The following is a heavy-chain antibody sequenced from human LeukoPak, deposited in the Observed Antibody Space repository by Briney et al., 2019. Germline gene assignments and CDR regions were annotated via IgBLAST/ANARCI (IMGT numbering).Heavy chain of an antibody. D-gene: IGHD6-13*01. CDR3: AREYSSSWYLRTDAFDI. Sequence: SETLSLTCTVSGGSISSYYWSWIRQPAGKGLEWIGRIYTSGSTNYNPSLKSRVTMSVDTSKNQSSLKLSSVTAADTAVYYCAREYSSSWYLRTDAFDIWGQGTMVTVSS. CDR1: GGSISSYY. J-gene: IGHJ3*02. V-gene: IGHV4-4*07. CDR2: IYTSGST.